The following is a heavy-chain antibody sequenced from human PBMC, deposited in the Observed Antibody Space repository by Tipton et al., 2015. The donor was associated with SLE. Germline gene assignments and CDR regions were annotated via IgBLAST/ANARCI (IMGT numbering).Heavy chain of an antibody. CDR1: GFTFSSYW. J-gene: IGHJ4*02. CDR2: ISTDGSTT. V-gene: IGHV3-74*01. D-gene: IGHD2-21*01. CDR3: AREGFYSGFDY. Sequence: GSLRLSCAASGFTFSSYWMDWVRQTPGKGLVWVSRISTDGSTTSYADSVKGRFTISRDNAKNTLSLQMNSLRAEDTAVYYCAREGFYSGFDYWGQGTLVTVSS.